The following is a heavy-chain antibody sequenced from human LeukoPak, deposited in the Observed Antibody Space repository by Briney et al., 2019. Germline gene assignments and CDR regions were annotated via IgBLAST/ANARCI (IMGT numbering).Heavy chain of an antibody. Sequence: SETLSLTCAVYGGSFSGYYWSWIRQPPGRGLEWIGEINHSGSTNYNPSLKGRVTISVDTSKNQYSLKLSSVTAADTAVYYCARFDSRSYYGSGSYSFPVAGFDPWGQGTLVTVSS. CDR3: ARFDSRSYYGSGSYSFPVAGFDP. J-gene: IGHJ5*02. D-gene: IGHD3-10*01. CDR2: INHSGST. CDR1: GGSFSGYY. V-gene: IGHV4-34*01.